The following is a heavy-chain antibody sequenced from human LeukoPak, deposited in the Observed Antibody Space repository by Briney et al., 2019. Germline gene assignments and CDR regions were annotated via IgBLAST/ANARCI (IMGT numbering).Heavy chain of an antibody. Sequence: PGGSLRLSCAASGFTFSSYAMSWVRQAPGKGLEWVSAISGSGGSTYYADSVKGRFTISRDNSKNTLYLQMNSLRAEDTAVYYCAKDGGTYYYDSSGYSGHWGQGTLVTVSS. CDR2: ISGSGGST. D-gene: IGHD3-22*01. V-gene: IGHV3-23*01. J-gene: IGHJ4*02. CDR3: AKDGGTYYYDSSGYSGH. CDR1: GFTFSSYA.